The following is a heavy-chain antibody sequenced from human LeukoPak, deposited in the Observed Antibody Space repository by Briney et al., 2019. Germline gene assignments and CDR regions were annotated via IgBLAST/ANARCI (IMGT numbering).Heavy chain of an antibody. J-gene: IGHJ3*02. CDR2: SGST. Sequence: SEALSLTCTVSGYSISSGYYWGWIRQPPGKGLEWIGSGSTYYNPSLKSRVTISVDTSKNQFSLKLSSVTAADTAVYYCARHDIPNSSGYFVDAFDIWGQGTMVTVSS. CDR3: ARHDIPNSSGYFVDAFDI. V-gene: IGHV4-38-2*02. D-gene: IGHD3-22*01. CDR1: GYSISSGYY.